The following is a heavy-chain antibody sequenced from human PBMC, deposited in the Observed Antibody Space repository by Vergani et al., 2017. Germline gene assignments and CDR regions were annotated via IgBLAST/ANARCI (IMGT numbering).Heavy chain of an antibody. Sequence: EVQLVESGGGLVQPGGSLRLSCAASGFTFSSYAMSWVRQAPGKGLEWVSAISGSGGSTYYADSVKGRFTISRDNSKNTLYLQMNSLRAEDTAVYYCAKGKSYYDFWSGYYAFDYWGQGTLVTVSS. CDR1: GFTFSSYA. V-gene: IGHV3-23*04. CDR2: ISGSGGST. J-gene: IGHJ4*02. D-gene: IGHD3-3*01. CDR3: AKGKSYYDFWSGYYAFDY.